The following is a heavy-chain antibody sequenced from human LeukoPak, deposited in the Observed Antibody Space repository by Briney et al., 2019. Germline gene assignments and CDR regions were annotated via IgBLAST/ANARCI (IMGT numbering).Heavy chain of an antibody. V-gene: IGHV3-74*01. CDR2: INSDGGST. D-gene: IGHD4-17*01. CDR1: GFTISSYW. J-gene: IGHJ3*02. CDR3: ARAGWDYGDYVFAFDI. Sequence: GGSLRLSCAASGFTISSYWMHWVRQAPGKGLVWVSRINSDGGSTSYADSVKGRFTISRDNAKNTPYRQMNSLRAEDTAVYYCARAGWDYGDYVFAFDIWGQGTMVTVSS.